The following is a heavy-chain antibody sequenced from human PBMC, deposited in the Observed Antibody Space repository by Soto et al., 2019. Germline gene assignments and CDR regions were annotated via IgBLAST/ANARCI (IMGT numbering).Heavy chain of an antibody. CDR1: GFTFSSYA. D-gene: IGHD1-7*01. J-gene: IGHJ4*02. Sequence: PGGSLRLSCAASGFTFSSYAMHWVRQAPGKGLEWVAVISYDGSNKCYADSVKGRFTISRDNSKNTLYLQMNSLRAEDTAVYYCARDLTGTIDYWGQGTLVTVSS. CDR2: ISYDGSNK. CDR3: ARDLTGTIDY. V-gene: IGHV3-30-3*01.